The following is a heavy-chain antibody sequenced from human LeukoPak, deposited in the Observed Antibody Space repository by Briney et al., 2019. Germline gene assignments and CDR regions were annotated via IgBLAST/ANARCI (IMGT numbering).Heavy chain of an antibody. CDR2: IKQDGSQK. J-gene: IGHJ4*02. V-gene: IGHV3-7*01. D-gene: IGHD2-15*01. Sequence: PGGSLRLSCAVSGFTSGSYWMNWVRQAPGKGLEWVAIIKQDGSQKFYLDSVRGRFTIPTDTANNSLYLLMNSLRAEDTAVNYCARASLSSLLTFDYWGQGTLVTASS. CDR1: GFTSGSYW. CDR3: ARASLSSLLTFDY.